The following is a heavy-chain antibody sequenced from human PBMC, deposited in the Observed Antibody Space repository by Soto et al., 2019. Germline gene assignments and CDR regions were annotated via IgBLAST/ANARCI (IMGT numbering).Heavy chain of an antibody. J-gene: IGHJ6*02. Sequence: QVQLQESGTGLVKPSETLSLTCTVSGGSVSSGSYYWSWIRQPPGKGLEWIGYIYYSGSTNYNPSLKRRVTRSVDTSKIQFSLKLSCVTAADTAVYYCARVGYCSGGSCYDYYGMDVWGQGTTVTVSS. D-gene: IGHD2-15*01. CDR3: ARVGYCSGGSCYDYYGMDV. CDR1: GGSVSSGSYY. CDR2: IYYSGST. V-gene: IGHV4-61*01.